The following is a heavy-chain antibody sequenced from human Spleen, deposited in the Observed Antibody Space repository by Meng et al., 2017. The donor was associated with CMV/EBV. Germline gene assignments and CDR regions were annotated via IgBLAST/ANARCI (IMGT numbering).Heavy chain of an antibody. V-gene: IGHV3-30*02. CDR3: AVVPGKLDY. CDR1: GFTFSSYG. J-gene: IGHJ4*02. Sequence: QVQLVESGGGVVQPGGSLRLSCAASGFTFSSYGMHWVRQAPGKGLEWVAFIRYDGSNKYYADSVKGRFTISRDNSKNTLYLQMNSLRAEDTAVYYCAVVPGKLDYWGQGTLVTVSS. D-gene: IGHD3-22*01. CDR2: IRYDGSNK.